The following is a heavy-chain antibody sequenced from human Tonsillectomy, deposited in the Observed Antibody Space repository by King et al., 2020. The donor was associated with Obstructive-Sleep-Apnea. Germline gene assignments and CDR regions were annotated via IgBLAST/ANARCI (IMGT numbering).Heavy chain of an antibody. CDR1: GYTFINFD. D-gene: IGHD3-10*01. Sequence: QLVQSGAEVKRPGASVQVSCTASGYTFINFDINWVRQAPGQGLEWMGWMNPNSGNTGPAQKFQGRVTLTAATSRITAYMELRSLTSEDTAIYYCARSYYYPSGHESFDFWGQGTLVTVSS. V-gene: IGHV1-8*01. J-gene: IGHJ4*02. CDR3: ARSYYYPSGHESFDF. CDR2: MNPNSGNT.